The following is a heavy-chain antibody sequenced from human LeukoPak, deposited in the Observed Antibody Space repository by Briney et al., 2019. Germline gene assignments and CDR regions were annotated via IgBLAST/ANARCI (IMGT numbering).Heavy chain of an antibody. V-gene: IGHV3-7*03. CDR1: GFTFWDTW. J-gene: IGHJ4*02. CDR2: IKQDGSEK. CDR3: ATSYDMGWLIGY. D-gene: IGHD3/OR15-3a*01. Sequence: GGSLRLSCAASGFTFWDTWMNWVRQVPGQGLEWVANIKQDGSEKFYVASVKGRFTISRDNGKSSLYLQMNSLRAEDTALYYCATSYDMGWLIGYWGQGTLVTVSS.